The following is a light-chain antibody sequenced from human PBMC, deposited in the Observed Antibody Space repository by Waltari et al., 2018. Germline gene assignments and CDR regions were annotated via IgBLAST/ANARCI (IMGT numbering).Light chain of an antibody. CDR2: GAS. CDR1: QRISNIY. Sequence: EIVLTQSPGTLSLSPGERATPSCRANQRISNIYLAWYQQKSGQAPGLLIYGASYRATGIPDRFSGSGSGTDFTLTIDRVEPEDVAVYYCQHCGGSPPYTFGQGTKLKI. J-gene: IGKJ2*01. CDR3: QHCGGSPPYT. V-gene: IGKV3-20*01.